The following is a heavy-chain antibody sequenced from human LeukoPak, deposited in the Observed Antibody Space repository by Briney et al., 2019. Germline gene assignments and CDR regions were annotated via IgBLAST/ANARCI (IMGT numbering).Heavy chain of an antibody. CDR1: GYSIINDYF. J-gene: IGHJ3*02. D-gene: IGHD3-22*01. CDR2: IYHSGST. V-gene: IGHV4-38-2*02. Sequence: PSETLSLTCTVSGYSIINDYFWGWIRQPPGKGLEWIGSIYHSGSTYYNPSLKSRVTISVDTSKNQFSLRLSSVTAADTARYYCARDGPYDSGAFEIWGQGTMVAVSS. CDR3: ARDGPYDSGAFEI.